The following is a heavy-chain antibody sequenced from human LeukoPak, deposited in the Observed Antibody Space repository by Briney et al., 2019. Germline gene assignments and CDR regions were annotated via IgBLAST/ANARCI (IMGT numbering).Heavy chain of an antibody. CDR2: IYYSGST. J-gene: IGHJ4*02. V-gene: IGHV4-39*07. CDR3: ARDLASSATGHFDY. CDR1: GGSLSSSSYY. D-gene: IGHD6-25*01. Sequence: SETLSLTCTVSGGSLSSSSYYWGWIRQPPGKGLEWIGSIYYSGSTYYNPSLKSRVTISVDTSKNQFSLKLSSVTAADTAVYYCARDLASSATGHFDYWGQGTLVTVSS.